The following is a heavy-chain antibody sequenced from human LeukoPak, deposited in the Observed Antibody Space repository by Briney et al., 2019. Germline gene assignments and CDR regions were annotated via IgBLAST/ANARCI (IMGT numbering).Heavy chain of an antibody. CDR1: GSPISSYS. V-gene: IGHV4-59*07. CDR2: IYYSGST. Sequence: SDTLKLTCTVPGSPISSYSWSWIRQPTVMVLEWYGYIYYSGSTNYNPSLKSRVTISIDTSKNQFSLKLSSVTAADTAVYYCARVVTVNKGGFDPWGQGTQVTVSS. CDR3: ARVVTVNKGGFDP. D-gene: IGHD4-11*01. J-gene: IGHJ5*02.